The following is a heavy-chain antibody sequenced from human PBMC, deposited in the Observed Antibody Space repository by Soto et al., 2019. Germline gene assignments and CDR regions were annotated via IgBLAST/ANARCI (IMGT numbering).Heavy chain of an antibody. Sequence: ASVKVSCKASGYTFTSYYMHWVRQAPGQGLEWMGIINPSGGSTSYAQKFRGRVTMTRDTSTSTVYMELSSLRSEDTAVYYCARGIIVVVTAIPAFDYWGQGTLVTVSS. D-gene: IGHD2-21*02. CDR1: GYTFTSYY. CDR2: INPSGGST. V-gene: IGHV1-46*01. J-gene: IGHJ4*02. CDR3: ARGIIVVVTAIPAFDY.